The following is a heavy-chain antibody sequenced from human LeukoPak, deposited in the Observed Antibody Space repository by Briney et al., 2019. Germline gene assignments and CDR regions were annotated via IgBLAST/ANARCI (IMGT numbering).Heavy chain of an antibody. J-gene: IGHJ4*02. CDR3: AKGKYDFWSGQPYFDY. V-gene: IGHV3-64*01. CDR1: GLTLSNYA. D-gene: IGHD3-3*01. CDR2: ISSNGGST. Sequence: PGGSLRLPCAASGLTLSNYAMHWVRQAPGKGLEYVSAISSNGGSTYYANSVKGRYTISRDNSKNTLYLQMGSLRAEDTAVYYCAKGKYDFWSGQPYFDYWGQGTLVAVSS.